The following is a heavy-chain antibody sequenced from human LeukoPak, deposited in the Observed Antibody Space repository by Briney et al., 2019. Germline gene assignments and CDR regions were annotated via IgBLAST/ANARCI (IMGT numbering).Heavy chain of an antibody. Sequence: GGSLRLSCAASGLTLSDHYMDWVRQAPGKGLEWVGRIRNKANSYTTEYAASVKGRFTIPREDSKNSLYLQMNSLKTEDTAVYYCARAAGSYPFDYWGQGTLVTVSS. V-gene: IGHV3-72*01. CDR3: ARAAGSYPFDY. J-gene: IGHJ4*02. CDR2: IRNKANSYTT. D-gene: IGHD1-26*01. CDR1: GLTLSDHY.